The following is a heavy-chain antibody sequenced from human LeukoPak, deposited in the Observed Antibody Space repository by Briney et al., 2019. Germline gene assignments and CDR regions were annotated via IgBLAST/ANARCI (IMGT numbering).Heavy chain of an antibody. CDR1: GYTFTSYS. CDR2: INPSGGST. V-gene: IGHV1-46*01. CDR3: ARSPSGFYYMDV. D-gene: IGHD3-22*01. J-gene: IGHJ6*03. Sequence: ASVKVSCKASGYTFTSYSMHWVRQAPGQGLEWMGLINPSGGSTNYAQRFQGRLIMTRDTSTSTVYMELRSLRSDDTAVYYCARSPSGFYYMDVWGKGTTVIVSS.